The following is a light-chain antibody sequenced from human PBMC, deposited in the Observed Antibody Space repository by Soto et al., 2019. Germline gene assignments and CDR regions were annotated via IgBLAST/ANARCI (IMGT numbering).Light chain of an antibody. CDR1: QSISNL. V-gene: IGKV1-39*01. CDR2: STF. Sequence: IQMTQSPSSVSASVGDRVTITCRASQSISNLLNWYQQKPGKAPKLLIYSTFTLQNGVPSRFSGGGSGTDFTLTIRSLLPEDFGNYYCLQIYDVPLGFGGGTKVDIK. J-gene: IGKJ4*01. CDR3: LQIYDVPLG.